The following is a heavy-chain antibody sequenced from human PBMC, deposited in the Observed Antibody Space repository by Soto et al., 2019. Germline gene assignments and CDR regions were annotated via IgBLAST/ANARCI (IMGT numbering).Heavy chain of an antibody. CDR1: GFTFRTYS. D-gene: IGHD1-26*01. V-gene: IGHV3-21*01. CDR3: ARDQVGPLYYYYYGMDV. CDR2: ISSSSTYI. J-gene: IGHJ6*02. Sequence: TGGSLRLSCAASGFTFRTYSMNWVRQAPGKGLEWVSSISSSSTYIYYADSVKGRFTISRDNAKNSLYMQLTSLRAEDTAVYYCARDQVGPLYYYYYGMDVWGQGTTVTVSS.